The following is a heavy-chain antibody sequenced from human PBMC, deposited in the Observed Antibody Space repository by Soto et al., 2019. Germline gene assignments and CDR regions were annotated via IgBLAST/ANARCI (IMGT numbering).Heavy chain of an antibody. CDR2: ISGSGGST. CDR1: GFTFSNYA. D-gene: IGHD3-22*01. J-gene: IGHJ3*02. V-gene: IGHV3-23*01. Sequence: GGSQRLSCVASGFTFSNYAMSWVRQAPGKGLEWVSAISGSGGSTYYADSVKGRFTISRDNSKNTLYLQMNSLRAEDTAVYYCAKADYYDNSGYYDNAFDIWGQGTMVTVS. CDR3: AKADYYDNSGYYDNAFDI.